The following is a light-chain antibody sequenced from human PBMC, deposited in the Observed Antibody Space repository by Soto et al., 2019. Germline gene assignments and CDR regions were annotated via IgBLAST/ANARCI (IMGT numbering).Light chain of an antibody. J-gene: IGLJ2*01. Sequence: QSVLTQPPSVSAATGQKVSISCSGTSSNLGKNSVSWYQHLPGTAPRLLIYDNNKRPSGIPDRFSGSKSATSATLGITGLQTGEEADYYCGTCDDSLSAGVFGGGTKVTVL. CDR1: SSNLGKNS. CDR3: GTCDDSLSAGV. V-gene: IGLV1-51*01. CDR2: DNN.